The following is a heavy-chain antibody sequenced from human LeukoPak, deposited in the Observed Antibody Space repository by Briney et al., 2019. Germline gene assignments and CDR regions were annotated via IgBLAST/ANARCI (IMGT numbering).Heavy chain of an antibody. CDR3: AVAVAGTIDY. CDR1: GGSISSGGYS. J-gene: IGHJ4*02. Sequence: PSETLSLTCAVSGGSISSGGYSWSWIRQPPGKGLEWIGYIYHSGSTYYDPSLKSRVTISVDTSKNQFSLKLSSVTAADTAVYYCAVAVAGTIDYWGQGTLVTVSS. V-gene: IGHV4-30-2*01. CDR2: IYHSGST. D-gene: IGHD6-19*01.